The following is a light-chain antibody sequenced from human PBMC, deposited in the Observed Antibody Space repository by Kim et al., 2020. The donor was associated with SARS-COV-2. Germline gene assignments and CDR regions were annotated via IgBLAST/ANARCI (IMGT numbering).Light chain of an antibody. CDR1: QGVSSY. CDR3: QQYYSYPPT. CDR2: AAS. J-gene: IGKJ1*01. Sequence: IRITQSPSSLSASTGDRVTITCRASQGVSSYLAWHQQKPGKAPKLLIYAASTLQSGVPSRFSGSGSGTDFTLTINCLQSEDFATYYCQQYYSYPPTFGQWTKVDIK. V-gene: IGKV1-8*01.